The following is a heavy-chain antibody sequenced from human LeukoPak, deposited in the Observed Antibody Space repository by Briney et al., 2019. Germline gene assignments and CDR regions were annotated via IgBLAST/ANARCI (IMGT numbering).Heavy chain of an antibody. Sequence: GGSLRLSCAASGFTFSSYSMNWVRQAPGKGLEWVSYISSSSSTIYYADSVKGRFTISRDNAKNSLYLQMNSLRAEDTAVYYCAYTSGYDFSSYYYYYMDVWGKGTTVTVSS. CDR3: AYTSGYDFSSYYYYYMDV. J-gene: IGHJ6*03. CDR1: GFTFSSYS. V-gene: IGHV3-48*01. CDR2: ISSSSSTI. D-gene: IGHD5-12*01.